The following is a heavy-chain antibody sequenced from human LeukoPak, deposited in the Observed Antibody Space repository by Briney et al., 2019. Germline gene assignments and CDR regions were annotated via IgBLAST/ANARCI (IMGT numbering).Heavy chain of an antibody. V-gene: IGHV3-23*01. CDR2: ISGNGGST. CDR3: AKEDRGPSEMTTTKGLDY. D-gene: IGHD5-24*01. CDR1: GFSFRSYA. J-gene: IGHJ4*02. Sequence: GGSLRLSCAASGFSFRSYAMTWVRQAPGKGLEWVSTISGNGGSTYFADSMKGRFSISRDNSKNTLSLQMNSLRPEDTAVYYCAKEDRGPSEMTTTKGLDYWGQGTLVTVSS.